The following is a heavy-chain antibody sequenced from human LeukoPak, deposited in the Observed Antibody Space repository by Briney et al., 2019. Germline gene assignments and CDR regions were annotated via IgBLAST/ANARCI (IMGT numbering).Heavy chain of an antibody. CDR2: INAGNGNT. CDR1: GYTFTSYA. J-gene: IGHJ4*02. CDR3: ARVSAGDPYYYDSSAVPFDY. V-gene: IGHV1-3*01. D-gene: IGHD3-22*01. Sequence: GASVKASCKASGYTFTSYAMHWVRQAPGQRLEWMGWINAGNGNTKYSQKFQGRVTITRDTSASTAYMELSSLRSEDTAVYYCARVSAGDPYYYDSSAVPFDYWGQGTLVTVSS.